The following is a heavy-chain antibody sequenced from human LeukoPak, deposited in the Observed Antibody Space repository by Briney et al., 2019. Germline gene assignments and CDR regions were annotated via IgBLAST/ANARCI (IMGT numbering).Heavy chain of an antibody. V-gene: IGHV4-34*01. CDR1: GGSFSGYY. Sequence: ASETLSLTCAVYGGSFSGYYWSWIRQPPGKGLDWIGEINHSGSTNYNPSLKSRVTISVDTSKNQFSLKLSSVTAADTAVYYCARGIYSSSWHDAFDIWGQGTMVTVSS. J-gene: IGHJ3*02. CDR3: ARGIYSSSWHDAFDI. D-gene: IGHD6-13*01. CDR2: INHSGST.